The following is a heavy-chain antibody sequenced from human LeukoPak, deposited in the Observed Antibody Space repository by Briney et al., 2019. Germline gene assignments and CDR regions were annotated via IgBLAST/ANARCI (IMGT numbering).Heavy chain of an antibody. CDR2: ISYDGRNK. CDR1: VFTFNNYR. J-gene: IGHJ4*02. Sequence: GGSLRLSCAASVFTFNNYRMHWVRHAPCKGLEWVAVISYDGRNKHYPDSVKGRFTISRDISTDTLWLQMDSLRTEDTAVYYCAKGPLRGTAAAIDYWGQGTLVTVSS. CDR3: AKGPLRGTAAAIDY. V-gene: IGHV3-30*18. D-gene: IGHD2-2*01.